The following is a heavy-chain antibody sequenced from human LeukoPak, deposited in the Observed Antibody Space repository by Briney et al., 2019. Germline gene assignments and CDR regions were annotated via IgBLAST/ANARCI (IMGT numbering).Heavy chain of an antibody. V-gene: IGHV3-53*01. CDR2: IYSGGST. CDR3: ARDLRFGESYNWFDP. J-gene: IGHJ5*02. Sequence: PGGSLRLSCAASGFTVSSNYMSWVRQAPGKGPEWVSVIYSGGSTYYADSVKGRFTISRDNSKNTLYLQMNSLRAEDTAVYYCARDLRFGESYNWFDPWGQGILVTVSS. CDR1: GFTVSSNY. D-gene: IGHD3-10*01.